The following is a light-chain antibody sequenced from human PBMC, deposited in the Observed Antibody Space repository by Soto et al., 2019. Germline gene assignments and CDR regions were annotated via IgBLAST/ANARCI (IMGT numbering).Light chain of an antibody. CDR3: QQYGGSPAIT. Sequence: EIVFTQSPGTLSLSPGERATLSCRASQRVSSGYVAWYQQKPGQAPRLLIYGASSRATGIPDRFRASASGTDFTPTISRLEPEDFAVYFCQQYGGSPAITFGQGTRLEIK. V-gene: IGKV3-20*01. CDR2: GAS. J-gene: IGKJ5*01. CDR1: QRVSSGY.